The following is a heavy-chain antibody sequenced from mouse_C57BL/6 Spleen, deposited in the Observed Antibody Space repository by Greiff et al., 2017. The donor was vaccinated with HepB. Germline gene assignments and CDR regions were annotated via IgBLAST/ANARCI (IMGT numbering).Heavy chain of an antibody. V-gene: IGHV5-17*01. CDR1: GFTFSDYG. D-gene: IGHD2-10*01. CDR2: ISSGSSTI. Sequence: DVHLVESGGGLVKPGGSLKLSCAASGFTFSDYGMHWVRQAPEKGLEWVAYISSGSSTIYYADTVKGRFTISRDNAKNTLFLQMTSLRSEDTAMYYCARGLPPAMDYWGQGTSVTVSS. CDR3: ARGLPPAMDY. J-gene: IGHJ4*01.